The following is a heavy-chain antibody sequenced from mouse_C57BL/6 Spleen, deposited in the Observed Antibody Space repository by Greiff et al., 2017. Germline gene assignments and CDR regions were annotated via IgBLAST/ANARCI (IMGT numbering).Heavy chain of an antibody. D-gene: IGHD2-10*01. V-gene: IGHV1-74*01. CDR3: ATPSYGNYAMDY. J-gene: IGHJ4*01. CDR1: GYTFTSYW. CDR2: IHPSDSDT. Sequence: VQLQQSGAELVKPGASVKVSCKASGYTFTSYWMHWVKQRPGQGLEWIGRIHPSDSDTNYNQKFKGKATLTVDKSSSTAYMQLSSLTSEDSAVYYCATPSYGNYAMDYWGQGTSVTVSS.